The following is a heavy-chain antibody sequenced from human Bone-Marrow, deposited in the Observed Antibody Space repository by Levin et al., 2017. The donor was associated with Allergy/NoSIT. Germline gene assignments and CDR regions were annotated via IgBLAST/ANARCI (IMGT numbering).Heavy chain of an antibody. D-gene: IGHD3-22*01. CDR1: GFTFSNYG. V-gene: IGHV3-30*18. J-gene: IGHJ4*02. CDR3: AKGHYYDSSGRYSYLDS. CDR2: ISYDGSNE. Sequence: SCAASGFTFSNYGMHWVRQAPGKGLEWVAIISYDGSNEYYADSVKGRFTISRDISKNTLYLQMNSLRAEDTAVYYCAKGHYYDSSGRYSYLDSWGQGTLVTVSS.